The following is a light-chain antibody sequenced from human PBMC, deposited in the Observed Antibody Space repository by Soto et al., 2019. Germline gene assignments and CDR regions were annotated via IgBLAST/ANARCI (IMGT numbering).Light chain of an antibody. J-gene: IGKJ1*01. V-gene: IGKV3-15*01. Sequence: IAMKQYPSPIFIPRGRTATTAHWPSQSVSSNLAWYQQKPGQAPRLLIYGASTRATGIPARFSGSGSGTEFTLTISSLQSEDFAVYYCQQYNSWPPVTFGQGTEV. CDR1: QSVSSN. CDR3: QQYNSWPPVT. CDR2: GAS.